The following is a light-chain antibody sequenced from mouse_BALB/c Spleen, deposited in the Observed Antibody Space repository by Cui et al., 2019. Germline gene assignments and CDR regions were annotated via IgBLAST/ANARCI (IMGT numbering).Light chain of an antibody. J-gene: IGKJ1*01. CDR2: DTS. Sequence: QIVLTQSPAIMSASPGEKVTMTCSASSSVSYMYWYQQKPGSSPRLLIYDTSNLASVVPGRFSGSGSGTSYSLTISRMEAEDAATYYCQQWSSYPRTFGGGTKLEIK. V-gene: IGKV4-55*01. CDR1: SSVSY. CDR3: QQWSSYPRT.